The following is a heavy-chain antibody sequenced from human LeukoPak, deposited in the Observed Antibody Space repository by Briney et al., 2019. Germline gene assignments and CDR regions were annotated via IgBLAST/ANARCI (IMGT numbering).Heavy chain of an antibody. Sequence: QPGGSLRLSCAASGFTFDDYAMHWVRQAPGKGLEWVSLISGDGGSTYYADSVKGRFTISRDNSKNSLYLQMNSLRTEDTALYYCVTVTYYDILTGYRPDYFDYWGQGTLVTVSS. CDR2: ISGDGGST. D-gene: IGHD3-9*01. J-gene: IGHJ4*02. CDR3: VTVTYYDILTGYRPDYFDY. V-gene: IGHV3-43*02. CDR1: GFTFDDYA.